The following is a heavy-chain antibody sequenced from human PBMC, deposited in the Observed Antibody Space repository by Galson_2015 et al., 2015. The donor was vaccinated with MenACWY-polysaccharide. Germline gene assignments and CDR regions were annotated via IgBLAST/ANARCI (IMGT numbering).Heavy chain of an antibody. D-gene: IGHD1-26*01. CDR3: AKLGLKWDLPRDYSFYIDV. V-gene: IGHV3-11*01. CDR2: ISTSGTNI. Sequence: SLRLSCAVSGFTFSDYYMNWIRQAPGKGLEWVSYISTSGTNIYHADSVKGRFTISRDIAKNSLYLQMNSLRAEDTAVYYCAKLGLKWDLPRDYSFYIDVWGKGTMVTVSS. CDR1: GFTFSDYY. J-gene: IGHJ6*03.